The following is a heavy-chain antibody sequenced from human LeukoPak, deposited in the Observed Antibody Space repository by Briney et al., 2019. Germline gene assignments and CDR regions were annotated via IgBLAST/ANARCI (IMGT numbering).Heavy chain of an antibody. D-gene: IGHD2-8*01. CDR2: IYSGGST. CDR3: ARDPGLMDVRGAFDI. J-gene: IGHJ3*02. Sequence: PGGSLRLSCAASGFTVSSDYMSWGRHGPGRGLEWVSVIYSGGSTYYADSVKGRFTISRDNSKNTLYLQLNSLRAEDTAVYYCARDPGLMDVRGAFDIWGQGTMVTVSS. V-gene: IGHV3-53*01. CDR1: GFTVSSDY.